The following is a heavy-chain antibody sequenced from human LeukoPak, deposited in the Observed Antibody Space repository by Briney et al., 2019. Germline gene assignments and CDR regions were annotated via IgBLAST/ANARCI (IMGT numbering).Heavy chain of an antibody. CDR3: ARVPNSGSFCFDY. CDR2: IYYSGST. D-gene: IGHD1-26*01. CDR1: GGSISSYY. V-gene: IGHV4-59*01. Sequence: SETLSLTCTVSGGSISSYYWSWIRQPPGKGLEWIGYIYYSGSTNYNPSLKSRVTISVDTSKNQFSLKLSSVTAADTAVYYCARVPNSGSFCFDYWGQGTLVTVSS. J-gene: IGHJ4*02.